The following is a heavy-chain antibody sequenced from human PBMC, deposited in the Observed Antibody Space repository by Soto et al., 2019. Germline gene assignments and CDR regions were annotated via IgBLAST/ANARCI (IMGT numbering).Heavy chain of an antibody. Sequence: SETLSLTCTVSGGSIGGDSWSWIRQSPGKGLDFIGYIYHSGSTNYNPSLKSRVTISMDTSKNQFSLRLSSVTAADTAVYYCARAGIVQVSYAMDVWGQGTTVTVSS. CDR2: IYHSGST. V-gene: IGHV4-59*01. J-gene: IGHJ6*02. CDR1: GGSIGGDS. CDR3: ARAGIVQVSYAMDV. D-gene: IGHD2-8*01.